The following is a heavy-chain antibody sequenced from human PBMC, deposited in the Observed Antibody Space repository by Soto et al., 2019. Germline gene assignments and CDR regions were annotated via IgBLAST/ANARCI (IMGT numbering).Heavy chain of an antibody. CDR1: GFTFSSYA. Sequence: GGSLRLSCAASGFTFSSYAMHWVRQAPGKGLEWVAVISYDGSNKYYADSVKGRFTISRDNSKNTLYLQMNSLRAEDTAVYYCARGGSSSEFSQKYYFDYWGQGTLVTVSS. CDR3: ARGGSSSEFSQKYYFDY. V-gene: IGHV3-30-3*01. D-gene: IGHD6-6*01. CDR2: ISYDGSNK. J-gene: IGHJ4*02.